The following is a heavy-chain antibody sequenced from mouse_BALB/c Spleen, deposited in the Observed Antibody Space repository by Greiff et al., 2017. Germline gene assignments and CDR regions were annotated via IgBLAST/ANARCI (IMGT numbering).Heavy chain of an antibody. CDR1: GFNITDTY. Sequence: EVQLQQSGAELVKPGASVKLSCTASGFNITDTYMHWVKQRPEQGLEWIGRIDPANGNTKYDPKFQGKATITADKSSNTAYLQLSSLTSEDTAVYYGARSTRVGRPVAYWGEGTLVTVSA. J-gene: IGHJ3*01. V-gene: IGHV14-3*02. CDR2: IDPANGNT. CDR3: ARSTRVGRPVAY. D-gene: IGHD2-14*01.